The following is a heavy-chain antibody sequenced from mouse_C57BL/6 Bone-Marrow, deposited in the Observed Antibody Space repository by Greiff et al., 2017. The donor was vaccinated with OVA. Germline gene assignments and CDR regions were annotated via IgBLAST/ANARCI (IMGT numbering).Heavy chain of an antibody. CDR1: GFSLTSYA. V-gene: IGHV2-9-1*01. D-gene: IGHD4-1*01. Sequence: VQRVESGPGLVAPSQCLSITCTVSGFSLTSYAISWVRQPPGKGLEWLGVIWTGGGTNYNSAIKSRLSISKDNSKSQVFLKMNSLQTDDTARYYCARSTGKNDWYFDVWGTGTTVTVSS. J-gene: IGHJ1*03. CDR3: ARSTGKNDWYFDV. CDR2: IWTGGGT.